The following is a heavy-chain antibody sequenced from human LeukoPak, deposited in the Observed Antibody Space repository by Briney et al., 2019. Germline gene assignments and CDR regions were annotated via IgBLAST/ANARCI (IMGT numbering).Heavy chain of an antibody. CDR3: ARGSDYYYDSSGYLLYYFDY. CDR1: GYIFTKYY. Sequence: EASVKVSCKASGYIFTKYYIHWVRQAPGRGLEWMGIIHPSSATTTYAQKFQGRVTMTTDTSTSTAYMELRSLRSDDTAVYYCARGSDYYYDSSGYLLYYFDYWGQGTLVTVSS. J-gene: IGHJ4*02. D-gene: IGHD3-22*01. V-gene: IGHV1-46*01. CDR2: IHPSSATT.